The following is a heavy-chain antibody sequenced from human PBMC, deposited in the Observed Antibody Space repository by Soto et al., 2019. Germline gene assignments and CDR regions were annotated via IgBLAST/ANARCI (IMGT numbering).Heavy chain of an antibody. D-gene: IGHD3-10*01. V-gene: IGHV3-23*01. CDR2: ISGSGGGT. CDR1: GITFSTYA. Sequence: LRLSCAASGITFSTYAMSWVRQAPGKGLEWVSAISGSGGGTYYADSVKGRFTISRDNSKNTLYLQMNSLRAEDTAVYYCAKDPDLGHPLAYRGQGTLVPVSS. CDR3: AKDPDLGHPLAY. J-gene: IGHJ4*02.